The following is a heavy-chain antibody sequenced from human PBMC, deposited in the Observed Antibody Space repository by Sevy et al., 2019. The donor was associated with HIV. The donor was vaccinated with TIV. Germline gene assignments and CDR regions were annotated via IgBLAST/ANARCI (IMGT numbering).Heavy chain of an antibody. D-gene: IGHD2-2*01. J-gene: IGHJ4*02. CDR3: ATISQLLVGFFDY. V-gene: IGHV4-59*12. CDR2: IFYSGST. Sequence: SETLSLTCTVSGGSISSYYWSWIRQPPGKGLEWFGYIFYSGSTYSNPSLRRPFTISVDTSKNQFPLKLTSVTATATAFYYCATISQLLVGFFDYWGQGTLVTVSS. CDR1: GGSISSYY.